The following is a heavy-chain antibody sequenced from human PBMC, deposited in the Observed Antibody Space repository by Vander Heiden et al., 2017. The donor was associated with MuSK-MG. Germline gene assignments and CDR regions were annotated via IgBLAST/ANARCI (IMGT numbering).Heavy chain of an antibody. CDR2: ISSSSSYI. CDR3: ARGLLTYDVWSGYPQEYDY. J-gene: IGHJ4*01. V-gene: IGHV3-21*01. CDR1: GFTFSNYS. D-gene: IGHD3-3*01. Sequence: EVQLVASGGGLVKPGGSLRLSCAASGFTFSNYSLNWVRQAPGKGLEWVSSISSSSSYIYYADSVKGRVSISRDNAKNSLYLQMNSLRAEDTAVYYCARGLLTYDVWSGYPQEYDYWGHGTLVTVYS.